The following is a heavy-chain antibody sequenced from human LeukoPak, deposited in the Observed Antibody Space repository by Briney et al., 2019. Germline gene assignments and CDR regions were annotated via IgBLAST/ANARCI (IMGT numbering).Heavy chain of an antibody. Sequence: PGGSLRLSCAASGFTFSSYAMTWVRQAPGKGLEWVSSFSFNGESTYYADSAKGRFTISRDNSKNTLYLQMNSLGAEDTAVYYCVQDWAWGAFGYWGQGTLVTVSS. CDR1: GFTFSSYA. CDR2: FSFNGEST. V-gene: IGHV3-23*01. CDR3: VQDWAWGAFGY. D-gene: IGHD7-27*01. J-gene: IGHJ4*02.